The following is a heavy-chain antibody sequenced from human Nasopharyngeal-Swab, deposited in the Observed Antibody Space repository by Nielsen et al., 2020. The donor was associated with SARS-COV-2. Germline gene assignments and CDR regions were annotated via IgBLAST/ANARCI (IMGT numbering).Heavy chain of an antibody. Sequence: GGSLRLSYVASGFTFSNYGMHWVRQAPGKGLEWVAIISYDGSNKYYADSVKGRFTISKDNSKNTLYLQMNSLRAEDTALYYCAKERFYSGSGKYPRDFDYWGQGTLVTVSS. CDR2: ISYDGSNK. CDR1: GFTFSNYG. D-gene: IGHD3-10*01. CDR3: AKERFYSGSGKYPRDFDY. V-gene: IGHV3-30*18. J-gene: IGHJ4*02.